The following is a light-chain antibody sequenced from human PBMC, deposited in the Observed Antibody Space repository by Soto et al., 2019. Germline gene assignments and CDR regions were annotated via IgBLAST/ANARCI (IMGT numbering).Light chain of an antibody. CDR1: KLGDKY. CDR3: QGWDSSTAF. Sequence: SSELTQPPSVSVSPGQTASITCSGDKLGDKYACWYQQKPGQSPVLVIYQNIKRPSGIPERFSGSNSGNTATLTISGTQAREGADNYSQGWDSSTAFFGGGPKFTFL. V-gene: IGLV3-1*01. CDR2: QNI. J-gene: IGLJ2*01.